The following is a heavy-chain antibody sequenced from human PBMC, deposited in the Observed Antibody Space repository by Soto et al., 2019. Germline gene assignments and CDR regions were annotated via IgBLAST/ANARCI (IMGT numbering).Heavy chain of an antibody. CDR2: ISAYNGNT. CDR3: ARGRIQLWLSYFDY. CDR1: GYTFTSYG. D-gene: IGHD5-18*01. Sequence: ASVKVSCKASGYTFTSYGISWVRQAPGQGLEWMGWISAYNGNTNYAQKLQGRVTMTTDTSASTAYMELRSLRSDDTAVYYCARGRIQLWLSYFDYWGQGTLVTVSS. V-gene: IGHV1-18*04. J-gene: IGHJ4*02.